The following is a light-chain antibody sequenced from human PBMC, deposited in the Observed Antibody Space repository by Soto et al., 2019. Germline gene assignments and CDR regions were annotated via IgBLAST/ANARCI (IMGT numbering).Light chain of an antibody. CDR2: KAS. Sequence: DIEMTQSPSTLSASVGDRVTITCRASQSISSWLAWYQQKPGKAPKFLIYKASNLEVGVPSRFSGSGSGTEFTLTISSLQPHDFATYYCQQYNSYSLTFGGGTKVEMK. J-gene: IGKJ4*01. CDR1: QSISSW. CDR3: QQYNSYSLT. V-gene: IGKV1-5*03.